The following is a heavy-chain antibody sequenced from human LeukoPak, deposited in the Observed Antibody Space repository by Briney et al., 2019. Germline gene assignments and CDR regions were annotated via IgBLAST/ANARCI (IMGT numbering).Heavy chain of an antibody. Sequence: SETLSLACTVFGGSVGSGSYYWSWIRQPPGKGLEWIGYIYYSGSTNYNPSLKSRVTISVDTSKNQFSLKLSSVTAADTAVYYCATNYYGSASFDYWGQGTLVTVSS. CDR2: IYYSGST. D-gene: IGHD3-10*01. J-gene: IGHJ4*01. V-gene: IGHV4-61*01. CDR3: ATNYYGSASFDY. CDR1: GGSVGSGSYY.